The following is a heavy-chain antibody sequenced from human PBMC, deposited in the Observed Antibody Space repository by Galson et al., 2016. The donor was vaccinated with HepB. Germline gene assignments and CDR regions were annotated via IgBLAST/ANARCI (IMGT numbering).Heavy chain of an antibody. CDR1: GFSLSTTGVG. J-gene: IGHJ5*02. V-gene: IGHV2-5*01. CDR2: IYWNGDK. CDR3: VHTRRMITEVRGFVAWFDP. D-gene: IGHD3-16*01. Sequence: PALVKPTQTLTLTCSFSGFSLSTTGVGVGWIRQPPGKAPERLALIYWNGDKRFRPSLENRLTIPSDTSKNQVVLTMTNMEPVDTAIYYCVHTRRMITEVRGFVAWFDPWGQGTLVTVSS.